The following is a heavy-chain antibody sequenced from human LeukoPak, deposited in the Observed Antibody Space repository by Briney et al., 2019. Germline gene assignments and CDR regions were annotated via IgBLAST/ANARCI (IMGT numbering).Heavy chain of an antibody. J-gene: IGHJ5*02. D-gene: IGHD2-21*02. CDR3: ARGPGGDYVQFDP. CDR2: ISAYNGNT. Sequence: ASVKVSCKASGYTFTSYGISWVRQAPGQGLEWMGWISAYNGNTNYAQKLQGRVTMTRNTSISTAYMELSSLRSEDTAVYYCARGPGGDYVQFDPWGQGTLVTVSS. V-gene: IGHV1-18*01. CDR1: GYTFTSYG.